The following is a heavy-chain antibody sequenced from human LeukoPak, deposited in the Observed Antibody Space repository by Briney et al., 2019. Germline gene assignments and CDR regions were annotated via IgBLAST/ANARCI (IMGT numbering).Heavy chain of an antibody. Sequence: GGSLRLSCAASGFTFSSYAMSWVRQAPGKGLEWVSAISGSGGSTYYADSVKGRFTISRDNSKNTLYLQMNSLRAEDTAVYYCAKDPLSYYDSEYYFDYWGQGTLVTVSS. D-gene: IGHD3-3*01. CDR3: AKDPLSYYDSEYYFDY. CDR2: ISGSGGST. V-gene: IGHV3-23*01. J-gene: IGHJ4*02. CDR1: GFTFSSYA.